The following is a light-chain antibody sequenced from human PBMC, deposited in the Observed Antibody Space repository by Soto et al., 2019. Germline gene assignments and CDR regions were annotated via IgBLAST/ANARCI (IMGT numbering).Light chain of an antibody. V-gene: IGKV3-11*01. CDR3: QQRSNWPST. Sequence: EIVLTQSPATLSLSPGNRATLSCRASQSVSGYLAWYQQKPGQAPRLLIDDASHRATGIPARFSGSRSGTDFTFTIASLAPEDFAVYYCQQRSNWPSTFGGGTKVEI. CDR1: QSVSGY. CDR2: DAS. J-gene: IGKJ4*01.